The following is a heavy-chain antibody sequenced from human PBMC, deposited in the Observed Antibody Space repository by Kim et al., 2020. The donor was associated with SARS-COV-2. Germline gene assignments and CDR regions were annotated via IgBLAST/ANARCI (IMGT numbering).Heavy chain of an antibody. D-gene: IGHD2-15*01. CDR2: SSSYI. V-gene: IGHV3-21*01. J-gene: IGHJ4*02. Sequence: SSSYIYYADSVKGRFTISRDNAKNSLYLQMNSLRAEDTAVYYCAREVGDCWGQGTLVTVSS. CDR3: AREVGDC.